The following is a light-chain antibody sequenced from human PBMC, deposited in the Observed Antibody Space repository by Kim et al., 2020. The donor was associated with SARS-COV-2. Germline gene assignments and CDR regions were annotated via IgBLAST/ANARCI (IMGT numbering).Light chain of an antibody. CDR2: QDS. Sequence: VAPGQTASITCSGDKLGDKYACWYQQKPGQSPVLVIYQDSKRPSGIPERFSGSNSGNTATLTISGTQAMDEADYYCQAWDSSHVVFGGGTKLTVL. V-gene: IGLV3-1*01. CDR3: QAWDSSHVV. CDR1: KLGDKY. J-gene: IGLJ2*01.